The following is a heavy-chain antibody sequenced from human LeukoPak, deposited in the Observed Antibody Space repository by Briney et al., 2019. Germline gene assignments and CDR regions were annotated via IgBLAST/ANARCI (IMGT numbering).Heavy chain of an antibody. Sequence: PSETLSLTCTVSGGSISSGGYYWSWIRQHPGQGLEWIGCNYYSGSTYYNPSLKSRVTISVDTSKNQFSLKLSSVTAADTAVYYCARGSGYDYGAPRVFDPWGQGTLVTVSS. D-gene: IGHD4-17*01. J-gene: IGHJ5*02. CDR3: ARGSGYDYGAPRVFDP. CDR1: GGSISSGGYY. V-gene: IGHV4-31*03. CDR2: NYYSGST.